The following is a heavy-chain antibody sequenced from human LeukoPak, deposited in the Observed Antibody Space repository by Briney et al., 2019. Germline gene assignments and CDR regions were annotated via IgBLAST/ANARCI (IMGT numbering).Heavy chain of an antibody. CDR1: GYTFTGYY. CDR2: INSNNGDT. CDR3: ARGVAGVYFYYYMDV. V-gene: IGHV1-2*02. D-gene: IGHD1-14*01. Sequence: GASVTVSCKATGYTFTGYYMQWVRQAPGQGLEWMGWINSNNGDTNYAQKFQGRVTMTRDTSISTAYMELSGLRSDDTAVYYCARGVAGVYFYYYMDVWGKGTTVTVSS. J-gene: IGHJ6*03.